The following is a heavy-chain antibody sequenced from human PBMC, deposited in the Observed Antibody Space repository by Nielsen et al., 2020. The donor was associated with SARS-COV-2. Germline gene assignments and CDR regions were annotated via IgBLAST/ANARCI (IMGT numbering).Heavy chain of an antibody. J-gene: IGHJ4*02. V-gene: IGHV3-30*04. CDR1: GFTFSSYA. CDR3: ARDRWNSFDY. CDR2: ISYDGSNK. D-gene: IGHD1-7*01. Sequence: GESLKISCAASGFTFSSYAMHWVRQAPGKGLEWVAVISYDGSNKYYADSVKGRFTISRDNSKNTLYLQMNSLRAEDTAMYYCARDRWNSFDYWGQGTLVTVSS.